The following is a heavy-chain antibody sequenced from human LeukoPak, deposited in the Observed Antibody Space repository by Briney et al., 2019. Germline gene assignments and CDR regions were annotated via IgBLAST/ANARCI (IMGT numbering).Heavy chain of an antibody. Sequence: ASVKVSCKASGGTFSSYAISWVRQAPGQGLEWMGIINPSGGSTTYAQKFQGRVTMTRDTSTTTVYMELSSLRSEDTAVYYCARDLRGKQLVRYNWFDPWGQGTLVTVSS. CDR3: ARDLRGKQLVRYNWFDP. CDR1: GGTFSSYA. D-gene: IGHD6-6*01. J-gene: IGHJ5*02. V-gene: IGHV1-46*01. CDR2: INPSGGST.